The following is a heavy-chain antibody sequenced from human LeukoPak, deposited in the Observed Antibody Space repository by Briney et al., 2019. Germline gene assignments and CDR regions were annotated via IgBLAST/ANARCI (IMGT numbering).Heavy chain of an antibody. J-gene: IGHJ4*02. Sequence: PGGSLRLSCAASGFTFSSYGMHWVRQAPGKGLEWVAVISYGGDNKFYADSAKGRFTISRDNAKNVLYLQMNSLRVEDTAVYYCAAGTAADYWGLGTLVAVSS. CDR3: AAGTAADY. D-gene: IGHD6-13*01. CDR1: GFTFSSYG. CDR2: ISYGGDNK. V-gene: IGHV3-30*03.